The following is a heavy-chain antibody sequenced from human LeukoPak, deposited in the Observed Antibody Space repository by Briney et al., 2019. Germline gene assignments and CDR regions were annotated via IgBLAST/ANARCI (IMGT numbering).Heavy chain of an antibody. J-gene: IGHJ3*02. CDR2: LSPYSGNT. CDR3: TRVGGYSPSSTGGNAFDI. D-gene: IGHD6-6*01. CDR1: GYTFTSYY. V-gene: IGHV1-18*04. Sequence: ASVKVSCKASGYTFTSYYMHWVRQAPGQGLEWVGWLSPYSGNTNYAQKVQDRVIMTTDTSTSTAYMELRSLRSDDTAMYFCTRVGGYSPSSTGGNAFDIWGQGTMVTVSS.